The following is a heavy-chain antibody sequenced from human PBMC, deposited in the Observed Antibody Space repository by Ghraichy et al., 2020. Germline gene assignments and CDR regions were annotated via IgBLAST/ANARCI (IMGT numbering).Heavy chain of an antibody. CDR1: GFTFSSYS. CDR2: ISSSSSYI. CDR3: ARGPAAAGTWYFDL. D-gene: IGHD6-13*01. Sequence: GESLNISCGASGFTFSSYSMNWVRQAPGKGLEWVSSISSSSSYIYYADSVKGRFTISRDNAKNSLYLQMNSLRAEDTAVYYCARGPAAAGTWYFDLWGRGTLVTVSS. V-gene: IGHV3-21*01. J-gene: IGHJ2*01.